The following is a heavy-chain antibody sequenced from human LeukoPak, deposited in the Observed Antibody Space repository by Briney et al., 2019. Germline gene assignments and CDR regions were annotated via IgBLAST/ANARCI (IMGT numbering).Heavy chain of an antibody. V-gene: IGHV3-21*01. CDR3: ASKISSSSWYADDAFDI. Sequence: PGGSLRLSCAASGFTFSSYSMNWVRQAPGKGLEWVSSISSSSSYIYYADSVKGRFTISRDNAKNSLYLQMNSLRAEDTAVYYCASKISSSSWYADDAFDIWGQGTMVTVSS. J-gene: IGHJ3*02. CDR1: GFTFSSYS. D-gene: IGHD6-13*01. CDR2: ISSSSSYI.